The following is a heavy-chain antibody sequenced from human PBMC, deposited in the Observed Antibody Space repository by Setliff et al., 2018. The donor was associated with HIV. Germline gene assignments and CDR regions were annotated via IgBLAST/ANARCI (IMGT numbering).Heavy chain of an antibody. Sequence: ASVKVSCKVSGYTLTELSRHWVRQAPGKGLEWMGSFDPKDGKTRYAQKFQGRVTMTEDTSTDTAYMELSSLRSEDTAVYYYATGSAARPFDYWGQGMLVTVSS. CDR1: GYTLTELS. V-gene: IGHV1-24*01. CDR2: FDPKDGKT. J-gene: IGHJ4*02. D-gene: IGHD6-6*01. CDR3: ATGSAARPFDY.